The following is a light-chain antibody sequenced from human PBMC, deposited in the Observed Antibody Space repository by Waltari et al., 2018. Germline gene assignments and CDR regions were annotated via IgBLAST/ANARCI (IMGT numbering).Light chain of an antibody. J-gene: IGKJ1*01. CDR1: QSVGRA. CDR3: QKYERLPAT. V-gene: IGKV3-20*01. CDR2: DTS. Sequence: EIVLTQSPGTLSLSPVERATLSCRASQSVGRALVWYQQKPGQAPRLLIYDTSTRAAGTPDRFSGSGFGTDFSLTISRLEPEDFAVYYCQKYERLPATFGQGTKVEIK.